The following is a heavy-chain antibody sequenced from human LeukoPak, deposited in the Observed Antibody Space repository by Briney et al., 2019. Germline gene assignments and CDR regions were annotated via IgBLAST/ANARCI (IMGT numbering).Heavy chain of an antibody. CDR3: ALGWYAIDY. J-gene: IGHJ4*02. D-gene: IGHD6-19*01. CDR2: ISSSSSTI. V-gene: IGHV3-48*04. Sequence: GGSLRLSCAASGFTFSSYSMNWVRQAPGKGLEWVSYISSSSSTIYYADSVKGRFTISRDNARNAIYLQMNSPRAEDTALYYCALGWYAIDYWGKGTLVTVSS. CDR1: GFTFSSYS.